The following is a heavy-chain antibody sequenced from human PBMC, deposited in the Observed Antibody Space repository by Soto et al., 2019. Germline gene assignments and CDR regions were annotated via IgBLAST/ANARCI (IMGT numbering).Heavy chain of an antibody. Sequence: QVQLQESGPGLVKPSGTLSLTCAVSGGSISSSNWWSWVRQPPGKGLEWIGEIYHSGSTNYNPSLKSRVTISVDKSYNQYSLKLSSVTAADTAVYYCARVSGSYYYGMDVWGQGTTVTVSS. CDR3: ARVSGSYYYGMDV. CDR2: IYHSGST. CDR1: GGSISSSNW. V-gene: IGHV4-4*02. J-gene: IGHJ6*02. D-gene: IGHD1-26*01.